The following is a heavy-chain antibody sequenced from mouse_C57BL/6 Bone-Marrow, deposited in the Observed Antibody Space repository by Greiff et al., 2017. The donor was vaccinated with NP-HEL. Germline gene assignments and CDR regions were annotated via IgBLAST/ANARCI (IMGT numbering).Heavy chain of an antibody. CDR2: IYPYNGVS. CDR1: GYSFTGYY. D-gene: IGHD1-1*01. CDR3: ATKGNYGGVLFAY. Sequence: VQLKQSGPELVKPGASVKISCKASGYSFTGYYMHWVKQSHGNILDWIGYIYPYNGVSSYNQKFKGKATLTVDKSSSTAYMALRSLTSEDSAVYYCATKGNYGGVLFAYWGQGTLVTVSA. J-gene: IGHJ3*01. V-gene: IGHV1-31*01.